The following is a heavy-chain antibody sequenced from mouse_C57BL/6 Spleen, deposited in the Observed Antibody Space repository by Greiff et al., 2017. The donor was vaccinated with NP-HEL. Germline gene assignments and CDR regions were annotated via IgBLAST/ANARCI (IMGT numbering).Heavy chain of an antibody. J-gene: IGHJ4*01. CDR2: ISSGSSTI. V-gene: IGHV5-17*01. D-gene: IGHD2-4*01. Sequence: EVKLQESGGGLVKPGGSLKLSCAASGFTFSDYGMHWVRQAPEKGLEWVAYISSGSSTIYYADTVKGRFTISRDNAKNTLFLQMTSLRSEDTAMYYCARSGGLRYYAMDYWGQGTSVTVSS. CDR3: ARSGGLRYYAMDY. CDR1: GFTFSDYG.